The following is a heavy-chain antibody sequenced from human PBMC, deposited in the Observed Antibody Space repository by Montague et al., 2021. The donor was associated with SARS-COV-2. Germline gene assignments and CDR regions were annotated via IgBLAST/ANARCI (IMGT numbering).Heavy chain of an antibody. CDR3: AHRPRLALKGQFDY. Sequence: PALVKPTQTLTLTCTFSGFSLSTSGVGVGWIRQPPGKALEWLALXYWDDDKRYSPSLKSRLTITKNTSKNQVALTMTNMDPVDTATYYCAHRPRLALKGQFDYWGQGTLVTVSS. CDR1: GFSLSTSGVG. D-gene: IGHD3-16*01. J-gene: IGHJ4*02. CDR2: XYWDDDK. V-gene: IGHV2-5*02.